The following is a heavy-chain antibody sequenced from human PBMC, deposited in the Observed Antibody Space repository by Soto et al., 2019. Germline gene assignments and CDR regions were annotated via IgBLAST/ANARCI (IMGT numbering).Heavy chain of an antibody. CDR3: AREGVILNWFDP. Sequence: EVQLVESGGGLVQPGGSLRLSCAASGFTFCSYSMNWVRQAPGKGLECGSYISSSSSTIYYADSVKGRFTISRDNAKNSLYLPMKWLRDEDTAVYYCAREGVILNWFDPWGQGTLVTVSS. J-gene: IGHJ5*02. CDR1: GFTFCSYS. V-gene: IGHV3-48*02. D-gene: IGHD3-16*01. CDR2: ISSSSSTI.